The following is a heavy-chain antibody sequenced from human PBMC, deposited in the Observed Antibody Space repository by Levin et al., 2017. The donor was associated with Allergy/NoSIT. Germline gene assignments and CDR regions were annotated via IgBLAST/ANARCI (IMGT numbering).Heavy chain of an antibody. V-gene: IGHV4-39*01. Sequence: SETLSLTCTVSGGSFITSSYFWAWIRQPPGKGLEWLGSIYYSGTTYYNPSLKSRLTISIDTSTNQFSLKLRSVTAADTAVYYCTRHTALLWFEGVVFDSWGQGNLVAVSS. CDR2: IYYSGTT. CDR3: TRHTALLWFEGVVFDS. J-gene: IGHJ4*02. D-gene: IGHD3-10*01. CDR1: GGSFITSSYF.